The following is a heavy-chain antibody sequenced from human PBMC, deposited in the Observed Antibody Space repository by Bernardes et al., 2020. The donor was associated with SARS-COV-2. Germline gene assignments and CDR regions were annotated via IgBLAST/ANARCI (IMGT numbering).Heavy chain of an antibody. Sequence: GGSLRLSCLASGFSFSDYWMTWVRQAPGKGLEWVANIKEDGSEKNYVDSVKGRFTISRDNGKNSLYLQMNSLRAEDTAVYYCARGKADYFDFWDGYYLDRWGQGTLVTVSS. CDR2: IKEDGSEK. CDR3: ARGKADYFDFWDGYYLDR. V-gene: IGHV3-7*01. J-gene: IGHJ5*02. CDR1: GFSFSDYW. D-gene: IGHD3-3*01.